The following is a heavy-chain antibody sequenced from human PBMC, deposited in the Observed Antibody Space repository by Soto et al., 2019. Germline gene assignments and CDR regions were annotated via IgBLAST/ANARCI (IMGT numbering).Heavy chain of an antibody. J-gene: IGHJ6*02. Sequence: GGSLRLSCAVSGFSVSNNYMNWVRQATGKGLEWVSVVHSGGSTYHADSVKGRFTISRDNSKNTLYLQMNSLRAEDTAVYYCARDVYSGSYQTLFYYYGMDVWGQGTTVTVSS. CDR2: VHSGGST. CDR1: GFSVSNNY. CDR3: ARDVYSGSYQTLFYYYGMDV. D-gene: IGHD1-26*01. V-gene: IGHV3-53*01.